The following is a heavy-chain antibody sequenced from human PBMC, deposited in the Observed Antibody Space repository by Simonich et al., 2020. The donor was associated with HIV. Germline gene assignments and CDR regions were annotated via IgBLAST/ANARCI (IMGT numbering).Heavy chain of an antibody. D-gene: IGHD3-10*01. CDR1: GGSFSGYY. CDR3: AREFVYYGSGLSPSWFDP. J-gene: IGHJ5*02. Sequence: QVQLQQWGAGLLKPSETLSLTCAVYGGSFSGYYWSWIRQPPGKGLAWIGEINHSGNNNNNPSRKIRVHISVDTSKNQFSLKLSAVTAADTAVYYCAREFVYYGSGLSPSWFDPWGQGTLVTVSS. CDR2: INHSGNN. V-gene: IGHV4-34*01.